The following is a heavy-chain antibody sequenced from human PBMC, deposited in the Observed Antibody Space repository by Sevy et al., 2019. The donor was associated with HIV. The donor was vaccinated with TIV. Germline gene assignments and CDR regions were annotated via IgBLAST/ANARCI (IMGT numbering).Heavy chain of an antibody. D-gene: IGHD1-26*01. V-gene: IGHV3-30-3*01. CDR3: ARDGGYSIKWYPLY. J-gene: IGHJ4*01. Sequence: GGSLRLSCAASGFAFSTHAMHWVRQAPGKGLEWVAVISYEGTETFYAASVEGRFTISRDNSKNMLSLQINSLKHEDTAVYYCARDGGYSIKWYPLYWGQGPLVTVSS. CDR1: GFAFSTHA. CDR2: ISYEGTET.